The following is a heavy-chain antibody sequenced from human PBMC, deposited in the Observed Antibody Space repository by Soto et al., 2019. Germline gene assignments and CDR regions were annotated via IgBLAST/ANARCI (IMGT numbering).Heavy chain of an antibody. J-gene: IGHJ6*02. V-gene: IGHV4-31*03. CDR1: GGSISSGTYY. CDR2: IYSSGST. Sequence: QVQLQESGPGLVKPSQTLSLTCTVSGGSISSGTYYWNWIRQHPGKGLEWIGCIYSSGSTFCTPSLRSRLAISLDTSRNQLSLSLTSVTAADTAVYYCSREHMDSDTYLYGMDVWGQGTMVTVSS. CDR3: SREHMDSDTYLYGMDV. D-gene: IGHD2-15*01.